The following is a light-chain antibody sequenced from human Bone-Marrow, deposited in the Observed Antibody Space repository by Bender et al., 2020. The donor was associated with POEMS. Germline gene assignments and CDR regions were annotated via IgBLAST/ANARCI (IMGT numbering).Light chain of an antibody. V-gene: IGLV1-44*01. CDR3: AAWEDSLNGWV. J-gene: IGLJ3*02. CDR1: SSNIGTNP. CDR2: INN. Sequence: QSVLTQPPSASGTPGQRVTFSCSGSSSNIGTNPVNWYQQLPGTAPKLLIYINNQRPSGVPDRFSGSKSGTSASLAIRGLQSEDEADYYWAAWEDSLNGWVFGGGTKLTVL.